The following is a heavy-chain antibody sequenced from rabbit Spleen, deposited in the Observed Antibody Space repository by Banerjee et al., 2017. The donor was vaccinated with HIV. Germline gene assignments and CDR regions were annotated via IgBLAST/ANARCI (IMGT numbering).Heavy chain of an antibody. V-gene: IGHV1S40*01. CDR1: GFSFSSSDY. CDR3: ARNFDL. J-gene: IGHJ4*01. CDR2: IGAGVSYTT. Sequence: QSLEESGGDLVKPGASLTLTCTASGFSFSSSDYMCWVRQPPGKGPEWIACIGAGVSYTTYYATWAKGRFTISKSSSTTVTLQMTSLTAADTATYFCARNFDLWGPGTLVTVS.